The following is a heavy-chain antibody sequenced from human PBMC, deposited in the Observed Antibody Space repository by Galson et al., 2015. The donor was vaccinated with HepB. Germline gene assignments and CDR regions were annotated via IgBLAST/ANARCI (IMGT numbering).Heavy chain of an antibody. CDR1: GFTFSTYS. CDR2: ISSSSSYI. J-gene: IGHJ3*02. V-gene: IGHV3-21*01. CDR3: AGDSYDSSGYPGAFDI. Sequence: SLRLSCAASGFTFSTYSMNWVRQAPGKGLEWLSSISSSSSYIHYADSVKGRITISRDNAKNSLYLQMNSLRAEDTAVYYCAGDSYDSSGYPGAFDIWGQGTMVTVSS. D-gene: IGHD3-22*01.